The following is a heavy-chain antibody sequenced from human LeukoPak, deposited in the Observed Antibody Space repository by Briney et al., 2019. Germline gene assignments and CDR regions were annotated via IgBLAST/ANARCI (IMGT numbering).Heavy chain of an antibody. CDR1: GFTFSSYW. CDR2: IKQDGSEK. J-gene: IGHJ6*02. CDR3: ARDRGYSYDTYYYGMDV. Sequence: GGSLRLSCAASGFTFSSYWMSWVRQAPGKGLEWVANIKQDGSEKYYVDSVKGRFTISRDNAKNSLYLQMNSLRAEDAAVYYCARDRGYSYDTYYYGMDVWGQGTTVTVSS. D-gene: IGHD5-18*01. V-gene: IGHV3-7*01.